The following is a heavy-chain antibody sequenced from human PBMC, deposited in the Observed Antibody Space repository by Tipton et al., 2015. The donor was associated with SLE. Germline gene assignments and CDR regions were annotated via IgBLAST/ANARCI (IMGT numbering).Heavy chain of an antibody. CDR3: ASWAWGGYFDY. V-gene: IGHV4-59*01. Sequence: TLSLTCTVSGGSISSYYWSWIRQPPGKGLEWIGYVYYSGSTNYNPSLKSRVTISVDTSKNQFSLKLSSVTAADTAVYYCASWAWGGYFDYWGQGTTVTVSS. CDR1: GGSISSYY. J-gene: IGHJ4*03. D-gene: IGHD3-16*01. CDR2: VYYSGST.